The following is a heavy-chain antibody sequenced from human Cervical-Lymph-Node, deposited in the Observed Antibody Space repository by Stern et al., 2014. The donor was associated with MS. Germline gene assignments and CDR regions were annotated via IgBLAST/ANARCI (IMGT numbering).Heavy chain of an antibody. D-gene: IGHD6-13*01. Sequence: VQLLESGGGVVQPGRSLRLSCAASGFSFSRYAMHWVRQAPGKGLEWVALIWYDGSNPYYADSVTGRFTISRENFKNTLYLQMNSLRAEDTAVYYCASAYSSSHYYFDYWGQGTLVTVSS. CDR3: ASAYSSSHYYFDY. J-gene: IGHJ4*02. CDR2: IWYDGSNP. V-gene: IGHV3-33*01. CDR1: GFSFSRYA.